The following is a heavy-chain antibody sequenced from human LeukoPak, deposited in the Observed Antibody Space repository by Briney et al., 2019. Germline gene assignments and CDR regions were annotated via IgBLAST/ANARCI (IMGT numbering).Heavy chain of an antibody. Sequence: SETLSLTCTVSGGSISSSSSYWAWIRQPPGKGLEWIGEINDSGNTNYNPSLKSRVTISVDRSKNQFSLKLTSMTAADTAVYYCARDYCTSTTCPNWFDPWGQGTLVTVSS. D-gene: IGHD2-2*01. V-gene: IGHV4-39*07. J-gene: IGHJ5*02. CDR2: INDSGNT. CDR3: ARDYCTSTTCPNWFDP. CDR1: GGSISSSSSY.